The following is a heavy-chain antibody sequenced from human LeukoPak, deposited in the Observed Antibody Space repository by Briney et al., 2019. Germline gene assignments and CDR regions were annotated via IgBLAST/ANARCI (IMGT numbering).Heavy chain of an antibody. CDR3: ARLSSTAINWFDP. Sequence: ASQTLSLTCTVSGGSISSGGYYWSWIRQHPGKGLEWIGYIYYSGSTYYNPSLKSRVTISVDTSKNQFSLKLSSVTAADTAVYYCARLSSTAINWFDPWGQGTLVTVSS. D-gene: IGHD2-2*01. V-gene: IGHV4-31*03. CDR1: GGSISSGGYY. CDR2: IYYSGST. J-gene: IGHJ5*02.